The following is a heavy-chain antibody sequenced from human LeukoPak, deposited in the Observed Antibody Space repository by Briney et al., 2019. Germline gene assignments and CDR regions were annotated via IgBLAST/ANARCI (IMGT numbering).Heavy chain of an antibody. V-gene: IGHV3-15*01. J-gene: IGHJ4*02. CDR3: TTDPYYDFWSDLR. CDR2: IKSKTDGGTT. D-gene: IGHD3-3*01. Sequence: GGSLRLSCAASGFTFSNAWMSWVRQAPGKGLEWVGRIKSKTDGGTTDYAAPVKGRFTISRDDSKNTLYLQMNSLKTEDTAVYYCTTDPYYDFWSDLRWGQGTLVTVSS. CDR1: GFTFSNAW.